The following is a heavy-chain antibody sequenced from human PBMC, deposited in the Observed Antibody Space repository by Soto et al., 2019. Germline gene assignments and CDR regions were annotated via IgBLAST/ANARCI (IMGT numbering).Heavy chain of an antibody. J-gene: IGHJ4*02. CDR2: VYYSGST. CDR3: ARGLGYCISTSCPAPFDY. CDR1: GGSISSGGYY. Sequence: PSETLSLTCTVSGGSISSGGYYWSWIRQHPGKGLEWIGYVYYSGSTYYNPSLKSRVTISVDTSKNQFSLKLSSVTAADTAVYYCARGLGYCISTSCPAPFDYWGQGTLVTVSS. V-gene: IGHV4-31*03. D-gene: IGHD2-2*01.